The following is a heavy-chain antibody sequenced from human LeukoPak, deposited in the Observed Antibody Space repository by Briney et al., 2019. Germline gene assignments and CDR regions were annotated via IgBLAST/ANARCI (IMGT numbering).Heavy chain of an antibody. V-gene: IGHV4-30-4*08. J-gene: IGHJ5*02. Sequence: PSETLSLTCTVSGGSISSGDYYWSWIRQPPGKGLEWIGYIYYSGSTYYNPSLKSRVTISVDTSKNQFSLKLSSVTAADTAVYYCARDHIVVVPAAIPGMINWFDPWGQGTLVTVSS. CDR2: IYYSGST. D-gene: IGHD2-2*02. CDR1: GGSISSGDYY. CDR3: ARDHIVVVPAAIPGMINWFDP.